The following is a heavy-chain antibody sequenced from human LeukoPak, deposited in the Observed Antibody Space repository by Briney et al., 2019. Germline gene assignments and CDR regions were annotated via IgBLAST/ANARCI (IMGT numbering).Heavy chain of an antibody. CDR3: ARALGSGWYEAVDY. Sequence: GRSLRLSCAASGFTFSRYWIHWVRQAPGKGLVWVSRLNTDGGSSSYADSVKGRFTISRDNAKNTLYLQMNSLRAEDTAVYYCARALGSGWYEAVDYWGQGTLVTVSS. J-gene: IGHJ4*02. CDR1: GFTFSRYW. V-gene: IGHV3-74*01. CDR2: LNTDGGSS. D-gene: IGHD6-19*01.